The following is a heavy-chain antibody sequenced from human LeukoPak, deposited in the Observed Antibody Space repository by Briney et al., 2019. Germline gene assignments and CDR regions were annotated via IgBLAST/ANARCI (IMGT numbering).Heavy chain of an antibody. J-gene: IGHJ4*02. D-gene: IGHD1-26*01. CDR1: GFTFSRYG. V-gene: IGHV3-33*06. Sequence: PGRSLTLSCAASGFTFSRYGMHWVRQAPGKGLEWVAVIWYDGSNKYYVDSVKGRFTIFRDDSKNTLYLQMNSLRAEDTAVYYCAKDPSGGSYYYFDYWGQGTLVTVSS. CDR2: IWYDGSNK. CDR3: AKDPSGGSYYYFDY.